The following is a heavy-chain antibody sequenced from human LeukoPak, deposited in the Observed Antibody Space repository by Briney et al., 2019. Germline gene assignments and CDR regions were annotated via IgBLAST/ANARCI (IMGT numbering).Heavy chain of an antibody. CDR3: ARHGRIYGSGSYWPGYYYYMDV. Sequence: SETLPLTCTVSGGSISSGTYYWSWIRQPAGKGLEWIGRIYSSGSTNYNPSLKSRVSISVDTSKNQFSLKLSSVTAADTAVYYCARHGRIYGSGSYWPGYYYYMDVWGKGTTVTVSS. CDR1: GGSISSGTYY. J-gene: IGHJ6*03. CDR2: IYSSGST. D-gene: IGHD3-10*01. V-gene: IGHV4-61*02.